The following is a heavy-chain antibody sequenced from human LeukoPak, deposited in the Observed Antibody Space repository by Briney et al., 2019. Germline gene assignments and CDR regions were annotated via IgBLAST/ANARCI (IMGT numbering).Heavy chain of an antibody. CDR1: GFTVSSNY. V-gene: IGHV3-53*01. J-gene: IGHJ6*03. Sequence: GGSLRLSCAASGFTVSSNYMSWVRQAPGKGLGWVSVIYSGGSTYYADSVKGRFTISRDNSKNTLYLQMNSLRAEDTAVYYCARQAATRYYYYYMDVWGKGTTVTVSS. CDR3: ARQAATRYYYYYMDV. CDR2: IYSGGST. D-gene: IGHD2-15*01.